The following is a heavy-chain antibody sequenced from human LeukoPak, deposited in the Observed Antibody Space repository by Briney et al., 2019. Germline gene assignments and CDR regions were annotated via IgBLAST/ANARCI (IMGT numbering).Heavy chain of an antibody. CDR1: GFTFSGYW. V-gene: IGHV3-74*01. D-gene: IGHD3-22*01. CDR2: INSDGSST. CDR3: ARGGYYYDSSGLFDY. J-gene: IGHJ4*02. Sequence: GGSLRLSCAASGFTFSGYWMHWVRQAPGKGLVWVSRINSDGSSTSYADSVKGRFTISRDNAKNTLYLQMNSLRAEDTAVYYCARGGYYYDSSGLFDYWGQGTLVTVSS.